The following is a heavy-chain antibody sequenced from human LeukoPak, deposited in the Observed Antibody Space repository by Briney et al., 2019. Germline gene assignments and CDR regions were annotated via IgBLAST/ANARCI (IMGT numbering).Heavy chain of an antibody. D-gene: IGHD5-12*01. CDR2: IIPIFGTA. J-gene: IGHJ5*02. CDR3: AREGRVATIVSPSGYNWFDP. Sequence: SVKVSCKASGGTFSSYAISWVRPAPGQGLEWMGGIIPIFGTANYAQKFQGRVTITADESTSTAYMELSSLRSEDTAVYYCAREGRVATIVSPSGYNWFDPWGQGTLVTVSS. CDR1: GGTFSSYA. V-gene: IGHV1-69*01.